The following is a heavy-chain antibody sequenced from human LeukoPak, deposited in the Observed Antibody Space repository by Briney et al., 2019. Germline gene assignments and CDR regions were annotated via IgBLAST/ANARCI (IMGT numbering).Heavy chain of an antibody. Sequence: ASVKVSCKASGYTFTSYGISWVRQAPGQGLEWMGWISAYNGNTNYAQKLQGRVTMTTDTSTSTAYMELRSLRSDDTAVYYCASVQYYYDSSGYYEYYYYYYMDVWGKGTTVTVSS. CDR1: GYTFTSYG. D-gene: IGHD3-22*01. CDR2: ISAYNGNT. J-gene: IGHJ6*03. CDR3: ASVQYYYDSSGYYEYYYYYYMDV. V-gene: IGHV1-18*01.